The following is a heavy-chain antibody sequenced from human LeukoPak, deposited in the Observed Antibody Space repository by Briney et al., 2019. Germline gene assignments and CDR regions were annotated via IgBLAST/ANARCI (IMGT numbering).Heavy chain of an antibody. J-gene: IGHJ6*03. CDR3: ARPRFPYYRLSGPDYYYMDV. CDR2: IIHIFGTS. CDR1: GGTFSNYA. V-gene: IGHV1-69*06. D-gene: IGHD3-10*01. Sequence: SVKVSCKASGGTFSNYAISWVRQAPGQGLEWMGGIIHIFGTSNYAQKFQGRVRITADKSMTTAYMELTSLRSEDTAVYYCARPRFPYYRLSGPDYYYMDVWGKGTTVTVSS.